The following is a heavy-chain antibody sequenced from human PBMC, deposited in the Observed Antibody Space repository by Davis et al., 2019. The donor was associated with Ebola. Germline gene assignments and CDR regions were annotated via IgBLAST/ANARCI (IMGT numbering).Heavy chain of an antibody. CDR1: GGSISSGGYY. V-gene: IGHV4-31*03. J-gene: IGHJ5*02. CDR2: IYYSGST. CDR3: ARVGTTVTTVWFEP. Sequence: SETLSLTCTVSGGSISSGGYYWSWIRQHPGKGLEWIGYIYYSGSTYYNPSLKSRVTISVDTSKNQFSLKLSSVTAADTAVYYCARVGTTVTTVWFEPWGQGTLVTVSS. D-gene: IGHD4-17*01.